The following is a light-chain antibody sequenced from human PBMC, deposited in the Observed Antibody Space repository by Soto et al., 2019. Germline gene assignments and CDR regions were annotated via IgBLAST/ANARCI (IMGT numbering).Light chain of an antibody. CDR1: SEIENYNL. CDR3: CSYARSRTLV. J-gene: IGLJ2*01. CDR2: EGT. Sequence: QSALTQPASVSGSPGQSITISCTGTSEIENYNLVSWYQQHPGKAPKLIIYEGTKRPSGVSDRFSGSKSGYTASLTISGLQSEDEASYYCCSYARSRTLVFGGGTKLTVL. V-gene: IGLV2-23*01.